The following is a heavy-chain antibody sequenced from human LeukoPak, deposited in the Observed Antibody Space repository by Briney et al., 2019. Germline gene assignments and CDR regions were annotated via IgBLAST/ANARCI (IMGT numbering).Heavy chain of an antibody. V-gene: IGHV3-23*01. CDR3: AKGTLESCSGSRCYPFDY. D-gene: IGHD2-15*01. Sequence: GGPLRLSCVASRFTFSTYAMAWVRQAPGKKLECVAVITGGGTNTYHADSVKGRFTISRDNSKNTLSLQMNSLRVEATAKYYCAKGTLESCSGSRCYPFDYWGRGTLVTVSS. J-gene: IGHJ4*02. CDR2: ITGGGTNT. CDR1: RFTFSTYA.